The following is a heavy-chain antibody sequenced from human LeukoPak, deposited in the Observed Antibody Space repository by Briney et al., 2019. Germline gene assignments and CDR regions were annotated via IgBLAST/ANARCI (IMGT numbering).Heavy chain of an antibody. CDR3: TTVQGN. CDR2: IRSISDGGTT. V-gene: IGHV3-15*05. Sequence: GGSLRLSCAASGFTFSNAWMSWVRQAPGKGLEWVGQIRSISDGGTTESTAPVKGRFSISREDSKNTLYLQMNSLRTEDTAVYYCTTVQGNWGQGTLVTVSS. J-gene: IGHJ1*01. CDR1: GFTFSNAW.